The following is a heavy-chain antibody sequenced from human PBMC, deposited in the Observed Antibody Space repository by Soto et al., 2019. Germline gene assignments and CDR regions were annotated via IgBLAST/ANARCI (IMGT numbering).Heavy chain of an antibody. D-gene: IGHD3-10*01. Sequence: QVKLQESGPGLVKPSGTLSLTCTVSGGSISSTNWWSWVRQSPGKGLEWIGEILHSGSTNYNPSLKSRVTISVDKSKNQFSLRLSSVTAEDTAVYYCAGGFDSDGLYNGGHPWGQGTLGTVSS. V-gene: IGHV4-4*02. CDR3: AGGFDSDGLYNGGHP. CDR2: ILHSGST. CDR1: GGSISSTNW. J-gene: IGHJ5*02.